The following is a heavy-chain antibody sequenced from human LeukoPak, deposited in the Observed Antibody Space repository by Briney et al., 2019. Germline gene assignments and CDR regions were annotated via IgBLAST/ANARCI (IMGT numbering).Heavy chain of an antibody. CDR3: TSLVGSPTY. CDR2: IKSKRDGETT. Sequence: GGSLRLSCAASGFKFSSYSMNWVRQAPGKGLEWVGRIKSKRDGETTDYAALVKSRFSISRDDSKNTVYLQMNSLRTEDTAVYYCTSLVGSPTYWGQGTLVAVSS. J-gene: IGHJ4*02. CDR1: GFKFSSYS. V-gene: IGHV3-15*01. D-gene: IGHD4-23*01.